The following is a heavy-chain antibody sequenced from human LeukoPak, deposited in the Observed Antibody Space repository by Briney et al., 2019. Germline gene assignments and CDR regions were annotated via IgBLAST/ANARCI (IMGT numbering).Heavy chain of an antibody. CDR3: AKDARVYWVRYFDY. Sequence: GGSLRLSCAASGFTFSSHGMNWVRQAPGKGLEWVSGITGSGANAYYADSVKGRFTISRDNSKNTLYLQINSLRAEDTAVYYCAKDARVYWVRYFDYWGQGTLVTVSS. CDR2: ITGSGANA. J-gene: IGHJ4*02. V-gene: IGHV3-23*01. D-gene: IGHD1-26*01. CDR1: GFTFSSHG.